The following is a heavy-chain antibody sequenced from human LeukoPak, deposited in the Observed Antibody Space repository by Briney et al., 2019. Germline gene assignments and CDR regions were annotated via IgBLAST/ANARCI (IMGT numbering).Heavy chain of an antibody. CDR3: AGGIAAAGTQVPFDY. J-gene: IGHJ4*02. CDR2: IIPIFGTA. CDR1: GGTFSSYA. V-gene: IGHV1-69*05. Sequence: SVKVSFKAAGGTFSSYAISWVRQAPGQGLAWMGRIIPIFGTANYAQKFQGRVTITTDESTSTAYMELSSLRSEDTAVCYCAGGIAAAGTQVPFDYWGQGTLVTVSS. D-gene: IGHD6-13*01.